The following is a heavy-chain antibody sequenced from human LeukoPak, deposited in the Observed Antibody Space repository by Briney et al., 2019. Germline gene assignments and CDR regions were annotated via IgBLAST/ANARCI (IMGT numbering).Heavy chain of an antibody. Sequence: GESLKISCKASGYSFSNYWIAWVRQLPGKGLDWMGIIYPGDSDTRYSPSFQGQVTISADKSFSTAYLQWSSLKASDTAMYYCARLMEGYYYYMDVWGKGTTVTVSS. CDR2: IYPGDSDT. V-gene: IGHV5-51*01. CDR1: GYSFSNYW. D-gene: IGHD2-8*01. J-gene: IGHJ6*03. CDR3: ARLMEGYYYYMDV.